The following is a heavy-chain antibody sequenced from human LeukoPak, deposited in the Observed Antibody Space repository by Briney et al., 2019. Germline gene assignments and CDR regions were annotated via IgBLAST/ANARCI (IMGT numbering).Heavy chain of an antibody. D-gene: IGHD5/OR15-5a*01. J-gene: IGHJ3*02. V-gene: IGHV4-4*07. CDR3: ASDDESTDAFDI. Sequence: SETLSLTCTVSGGSISSYYWSWIRQPAGKGLEWIGRIYTSGSTNYNPSLKSRVTMSVDTSKNQFSLKLSSVTAADTAVYYCASDDESTDAFDIWGQGTMVTVSS. CDR1: GGSISSYY. CDR2: IYTSGST.